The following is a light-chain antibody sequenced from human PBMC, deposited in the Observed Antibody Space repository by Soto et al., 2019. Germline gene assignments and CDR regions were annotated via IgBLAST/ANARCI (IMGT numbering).Light chain of an antibody. J-gene: IGKJ4*01. Sequence: DIQMTQSPSTLYASVGDRVTITCRASQSISGWLAWYQQKPGQPPKLLIYEESTLHSGVPSRFSGRKAGTQFTLTIDSLQPEDFATYYCQQVKTYPRTFGGGTKVDIK. CDR3: QQVKTYPRT. V-gene: IGKV1-5*01. CDR1: QSISGW. CDR2: EES.